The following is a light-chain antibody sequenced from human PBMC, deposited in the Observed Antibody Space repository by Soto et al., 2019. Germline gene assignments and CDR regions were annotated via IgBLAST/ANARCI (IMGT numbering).Light chain of an antibody. CDR2: EVV. CDR1: TSNIGYYNF. J-gene: IGLJ3*02. V-gene: IGLV2-14*01. Sequence: QSALTQPASVSGFPGHSVTISCTGNTSNIGYYNFVSWYQQHPGKVPKLLISEVVSRPSGVSDRFSGSKSGNTASLTIYGLQAEDEADYYCSSYTSRTPLVFGGGTKLTVL. CDR3: SSYTSRTPLV.